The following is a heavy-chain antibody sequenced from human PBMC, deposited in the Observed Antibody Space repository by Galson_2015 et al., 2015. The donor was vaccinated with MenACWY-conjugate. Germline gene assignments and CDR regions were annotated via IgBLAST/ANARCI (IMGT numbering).Heavy chain of an antibody. V-gene: IGHV3-7*04. Sequence: MTWVRPAPGKGLAWVASIKKDGSEKYYVDSVKGRFTISRDNAKNSLYLEMNSLRVEDTAVYSCARGHYGMDVWGQGTTVTASS. J-gene: IGHJ6*02. CDR3: ARGHYGMDV. CDR2: IKKDGSEK.